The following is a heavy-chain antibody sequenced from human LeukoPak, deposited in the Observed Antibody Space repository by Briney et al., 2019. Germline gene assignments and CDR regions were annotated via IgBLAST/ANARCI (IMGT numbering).Heavy chain of an antibody. Sequence: PGGSLRLSCAASGFTFSSYWMHWVRQAPGKGLVWVSRVKSDGSSTNYADSVKGRFTVSRDNAKNTLILQMNSLRAEDTAVYYCARGGSPPEALGDTFDVWGHGTLVTASS. CDR3: ARGGSPPEALGDTFDV. CDR1: GFTFSSYW. J-gene: IGHJ3*01. CDR2: VKSDGSST. V-gene: IGHV3-74*01. D-gene: IGHD1-26*01.